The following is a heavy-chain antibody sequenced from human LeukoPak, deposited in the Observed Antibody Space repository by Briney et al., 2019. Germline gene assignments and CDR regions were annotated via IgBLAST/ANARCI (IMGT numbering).Heavy chain of an antibody. J-gene: IGHJ5*02. CDR2: IRYDGSNK. V-gene: IGHV3-30*02. D-gene: IGHD5-12*01. CDR3: AKDTIVATIQENNWFDP. CDR1: GFTFSSYG. Sequence: GGSLRLSCAASGFTFSSYGMHWVRQAPGKGLEWVAFIRYDGSNKYYADSVKGRFTISRDNSKNTLYLQMNSLRAEDTAVYYCAKDTIVATIQENNWFDPWGQGTLVTVSS.